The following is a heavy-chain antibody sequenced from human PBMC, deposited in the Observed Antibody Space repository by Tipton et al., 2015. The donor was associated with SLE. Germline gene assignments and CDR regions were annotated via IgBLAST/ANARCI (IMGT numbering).Heavy chain of an antibody. J-gene: IGHJ1*01. D-gene: IGHD4-11*01. Sequence: TLSLTCTVSGGSISSSSYYWGWIRQPPGKGLEWIGSIYYSGSTYYNPSLKSRVTISVDTSKNQFSLKLSSVTAADMAVYYCARCYSNYEYFQHWGQGTLVTVSS. CDR1: GGSISSSSYY. CDR2: IYYSGST. V-gene: IGHV4-39*07. CDR3: ARCYSNYEYFQH.